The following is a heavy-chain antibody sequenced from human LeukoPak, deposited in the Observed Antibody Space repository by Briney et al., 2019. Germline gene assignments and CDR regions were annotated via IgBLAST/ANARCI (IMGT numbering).Heavy chain of an antibody. CDR3: ARDRGVTTVVP. J-gene: IGHJ5*02. CDR1: GFTFSRHW. CDR2: IKQDGSER. D-gene: IGHD4-11*01. V-gene: IGHV3-7*01. Sequence: PGGSLRLSCATSGFTFSRHWMTWVRQAPGKGPEWVANIKQDGSERYYVHSVRGRFTISRGNAKNALYLQMNSLRAEDTAVYYCARDRGVTTVVPWGQGTLVTVSS.